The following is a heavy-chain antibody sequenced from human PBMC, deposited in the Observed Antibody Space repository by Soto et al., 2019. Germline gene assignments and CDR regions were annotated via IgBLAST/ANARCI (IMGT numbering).Heavy chain of an antibody. J-gene: IGHJ6*03. D-gene: IGHD2-2*01. Sequence: ASVKVSCKTSGYTFNSYAMHWVRQAPGQRLEWLGWINAGNGNTQYSQQFQGRVTITRDTSATTTYMELSSLRSEDTAVYYCATSRDYCSGTRCDEGYYYYMDVWGKGTTVTVSS. CDR3: ATSRDYCSGTRCDEGYYYYMDV. CDR1: GYTFNSYA. CDR2: INAGNGNT. V-gene: IGHV1-3*01.